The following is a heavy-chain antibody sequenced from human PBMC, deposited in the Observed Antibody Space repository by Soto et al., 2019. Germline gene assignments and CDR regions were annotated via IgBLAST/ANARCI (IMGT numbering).Heavy chain of an antibody. CDR2: INPSGGST. Sequence: ASVKVSCKASGYTFTSYYMHWVRQAPGQGLEWMGIINPSGGSTSYAQKFQGRVTMTRDTSTSTVYMELSSLRSEDTAVYYCARVSYSGYDWGWFDPWGQGTLVTVS. J-gene: IGHJ5*02. V-gene: IGHV1-46*03. D-gene: IGHD5-12*01. CDR3: ARVSYSGYDWGWFDP. CDR1: GYTFTSYY.